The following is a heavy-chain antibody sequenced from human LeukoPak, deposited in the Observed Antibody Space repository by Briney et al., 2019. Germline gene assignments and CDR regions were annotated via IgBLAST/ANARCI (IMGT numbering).Heavy chain of an antibody. V-gene: IGHV3-23*01. D-gene: IGHD6-19*01. CDR2: ISGSGGST. CDR1: GFTFSNYA. Sequence: GRTLRLSCAASGFTFSNYAMSWVRQVPGKGLEWVSTISGSGGSTYYADPLKGRFSISRDNSKNTLFLQMKSLRAEDTAVYYCAKERGYTSGLGTLDYWGQGTLVPVST. CDR3: AKERGYTSGLGTLDY. J-gene: IGHJ4*02.